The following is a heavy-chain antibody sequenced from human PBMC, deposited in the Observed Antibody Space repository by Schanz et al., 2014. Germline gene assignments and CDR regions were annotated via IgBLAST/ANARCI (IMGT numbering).Heavy chain of an antibody. J-gene: IGHJ3*02. CDR3: ARVHIATYHYNSPGAFDI. V-gene: IGHV1-18*01. CDR2: INAHTGNT. D-gene: IGHD3-10*01. Sequence: QVQLVQSGAEVKKPGSSVKVSCKASGGTFSSSTLTWVRQAPGQGLEWMGWINAHTGNTQYAQKFQGRVNMTRDTVTTTVHLELTRLRTDDTAIYYCARVHIATYHYNSPGAFDIWGQGTRXTVSS. CDR1: GGTFSSST.